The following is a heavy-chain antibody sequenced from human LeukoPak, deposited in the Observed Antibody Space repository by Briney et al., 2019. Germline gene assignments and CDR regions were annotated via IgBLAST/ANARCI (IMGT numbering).Heavy chain of an antibody. V-gene: IGHV4-39*01. Sequence: TSETVSLTCTVSGGYISSSIYYWGWIRQPPGRGLEVYGSLYYSGSTYYNPSLKSRVTIYVDTSKNQLSLHRRSVTAADAAVYYCASRLGYCSSTSCYNWFDPWGQGTLVTVSS. J-gene: IGHJ5*02. CDR1: GGYISSSIYY. D-gene: IGHD2-2*01. CDR3: ASRLGYCSSTSCYNWFDP. CDR2: LYYSGST.